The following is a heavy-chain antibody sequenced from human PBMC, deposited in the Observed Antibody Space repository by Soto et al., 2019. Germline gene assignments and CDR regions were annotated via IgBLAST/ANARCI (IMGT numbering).Heavy chain of an antibody. V-gene: IGHV4-31*03. CDR1: GGSISSGGYY. J-gene: IGHJ4*02. D-gene: IGHD3-16*01. CDR2: TYYSGST. CDR3: ARESSVITFGGVTRSFDY. Sequence: SETLSLTCTVSGGSISSGGYYWNWIRQHPGKGLEWIGYTYYSGSTYYNPSLKSRVTISVDTSKNQFSLKLSSVTAADTAVYYCARESSVITFGGVTRSFDYWGQGTLVTVSS.